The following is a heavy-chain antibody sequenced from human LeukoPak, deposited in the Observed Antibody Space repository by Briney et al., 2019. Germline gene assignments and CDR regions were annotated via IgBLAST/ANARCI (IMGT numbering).Heavy chain of an antibody. J-gene: IGHJ3*02. Sequence: GRSLRLSCAASGFTFSSYSMNWVRQAPGKGLEWVSSISSSSSYIYYADSVKGRFTISRDNAKNSLYLQMNSLRAEDTAVYYCARDLPHYYDSSGYYRDAFDIWGQGTMVTVSS. CDR2: ISSSSSYI. CDR1: GFTFSSYS. D-gene: IGHD3-22*01. CDR3: ARDLPHYYDSSGYYRDAFDI. V-gene: IGHV3-21*01.